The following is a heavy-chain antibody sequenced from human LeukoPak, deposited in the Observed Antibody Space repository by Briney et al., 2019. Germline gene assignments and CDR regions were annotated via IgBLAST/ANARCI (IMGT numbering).Heavy chain of an antibody. J-gene: IGHJ4*02. CDR2: IFYTGST. Sequence: SETLSLTCTISGGSISAYYWTWIRQPPGKGLEWIGYIFYTGSTNYNPPLTSRVTISVDTSKNQFSLKLSSVTAADTAVYYCARQGSGSARDWGQGTLVTVSS. D-gene: IGHD6-19*01. V-gene: IGHV4-59*08. CDR1: GGSISAYY. CDR3: ARQGSGSARD.